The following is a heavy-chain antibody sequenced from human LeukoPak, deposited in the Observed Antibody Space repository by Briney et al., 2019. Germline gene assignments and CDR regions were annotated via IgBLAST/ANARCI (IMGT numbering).Heavy chain of an antibody. D-gene: IGHD2-2*01. Sequence: ASVKVSCKASGYTFTGYYMHWVRPAPGQGLEWMGWINPNSGGTNYAQKFQGRVTMTRDTSISTAYMELSRLRSDDTAVYHCATDRVVVVPAAMLYYYGMDVWGQGTTVTVSS. V-gene: IGHV1-2*02. CDR1: GYTFTGYY. J-gene: IGHJ6*02. CDR3: ATDRVVVVPAAMLYYYGMDV. CDR2: INPNSGGT.